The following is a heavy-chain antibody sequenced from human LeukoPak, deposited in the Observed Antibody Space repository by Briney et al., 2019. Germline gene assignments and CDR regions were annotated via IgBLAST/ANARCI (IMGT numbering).Heavy chain of an antibody. D-gene: IGHD1-14*01. CDR3: ARDPFGRFSFDY. V-gene: IGHV3-48*03. J-gene: IGHJ4*02. CDR2: ISSSGSTI. Sequence: GGSPRLSCAASGFTFSSYEMNWVRQAPGKGLEWVSYISSSGSTIYYADSVKGRFTISRDNAKNSLYLQMNSLRAEDTAVYYCARDPFGRFSFDYWGQGTLVTVSS. CDR1: GFTFSSYE.